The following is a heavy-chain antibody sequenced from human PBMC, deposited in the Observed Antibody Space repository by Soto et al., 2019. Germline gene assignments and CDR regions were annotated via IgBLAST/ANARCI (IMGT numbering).Heavy chain of an antibody. CDR1: GGSISSGGYY. V-gene: IGHV4-31*03. CDR3: ARGTIAYYYGSGSYDRNPPDY. Sequence: SETPSLTCTVSGGSISSGGYYWSWIRQHPGKGLEWIGYIYYSGSTYYNPSLKSRVTISVDTSKNQFSLKLSSVTAADTAVYYCARGTIAYYYGSGSYDRNPPDYWGQGTLVTVSS. D-gene: IGHD3-10*01. J-gene: IGHJ4*02. CDR2: IYYSGST.